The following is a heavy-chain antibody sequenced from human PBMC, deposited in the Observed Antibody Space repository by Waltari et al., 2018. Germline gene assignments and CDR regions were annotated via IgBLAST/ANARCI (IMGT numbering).Heavy chain of an antibody. CDR1: GFTFDDYA. D-gene: IGHD6-19*01. CDR3: AKDTSRAVAGTVAFDI. Sequence: EVQLVESGGGLVQPGRSMRLSCAASGFTFDDYAMHWVRQAPGEGLEWVSGSSWESGSICYADSVKGRFTISRDNAKNSLYLQMNSRRAEDTALYYCAKDTSRAVAGTVAFDIWGQGTMVTVSS. J-gene: IGHJ3*02. CDR2: SSWESGSI. V-gene: IGHV3-9*01.